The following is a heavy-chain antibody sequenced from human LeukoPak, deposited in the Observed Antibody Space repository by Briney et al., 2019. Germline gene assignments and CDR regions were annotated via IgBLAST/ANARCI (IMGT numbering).Heavy chain of an antibody. CDR3: ARVPGYSSGWYPIDY. CDR2: ISAFNGNT. CDR1: GYTFASYD. Sequence: ASVKVSCKASGYTFASYDISWVRQAPGQGLECMGWISAFNGNTNYAQKFQGRVTMTTDTSTSTAYMELRSLRSDDTAVYYCARVPGYSSGWYPIDYWGQGTLVTVSS. J-gene: IGHJ4*02. V-gene: IGHV1-18*01. D-gene: IGHD6-19*01.